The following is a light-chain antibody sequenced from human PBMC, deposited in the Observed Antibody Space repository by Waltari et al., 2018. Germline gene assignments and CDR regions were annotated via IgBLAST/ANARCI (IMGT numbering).Light chain of an antibody. V-gene: IGLV6-57*03. J-gene: IGLJ2*01. CDR3: QSYDTNNQV. CDR2: EDD. CDR1: SGNIASNF. Sequence: NSMLTQPHSVSESPGETVTISCTRSSGNIASNFVQWYQLRPGTAPTTVIYEDDQRPSGVPDRFSGSIDSSSNSASLTISGLKTEDEADYYCQSYDTNNQVFGGGTKLTVL.